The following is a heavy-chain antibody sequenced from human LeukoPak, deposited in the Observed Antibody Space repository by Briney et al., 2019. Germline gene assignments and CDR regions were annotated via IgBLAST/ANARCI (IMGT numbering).Heavy chain of an antibody. J-gene: IGHJ6*03. Sequence: KSSGTLSLTCTVSGGSISSYYWSWIRQPPGKGLEWIGYIYYSGSTNYNPSLKSRVTISVDTSKNQFSLKLSSVTAADTAVYYCAGVRFLEWLLERYYYYYYMDVWGKGTTVTVSS. D-gene: IGHD3-3*01. CDR2: IYYSGST. V-gene: IGHV4-59*01. CDR1: GGSISSYY. CDR3: AGVRFLEWLLERYYYYYYMDV.